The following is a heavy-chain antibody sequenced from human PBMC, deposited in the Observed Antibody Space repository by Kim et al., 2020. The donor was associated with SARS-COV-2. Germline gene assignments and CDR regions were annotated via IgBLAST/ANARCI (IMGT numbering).Heavy chain of an antibody. D-gene: IGHD4-17*01. Sequence: GGSLRLSCAASGFTFSNAWMSWVRQAPGKGLEWVGRIKSKTDGGTTDYAAPVKGRFTISRDESKNTLYLQMNSLKTEDTAVYYCTPWRLYGVYIDAFDIWGQGTMVTVSS. J-gene: IGHJ3*02. CDR1: GFTFSNAW. CDR2: IKSKTDGGTT. CDR3: TPWRLYGVYIDAFDI. V-gene: IGHV3-15*01.